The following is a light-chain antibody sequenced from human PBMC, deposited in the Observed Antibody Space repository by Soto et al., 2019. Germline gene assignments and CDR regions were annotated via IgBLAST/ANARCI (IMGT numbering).Light chain of an antibody. J-gene: IGKJ3*01. CDR1: QSVGSTN. CDR2: DAS. V-gene: IGKV3D-20*01. CDR3: QQYGSSPFT. Sequence: EIVLTQSPATLSLSPWERATLSCGASQSVGSTNLAWYQQKPGLAPRLRIYDASSRATGIPDRFSGSGSGTDFTLTISRLEPEDFAVYHCQQYGSSPFTFGPGTKVDIK.